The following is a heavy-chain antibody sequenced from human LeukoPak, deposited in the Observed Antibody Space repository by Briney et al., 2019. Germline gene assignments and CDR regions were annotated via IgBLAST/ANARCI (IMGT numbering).Heavy chain of an antibody. D-gene: IGHD6-19*01. CDR3: ARRIAVAASYNWFDP. CDR1: GGSFSGYY. Sequence: SETLSLTCAVYGGSFSGYYWSWIRQPPGKGLEWIGEINHSGGTKYNPSLKSRVTISVDTSKNQFSLKLSSVTAADTAVYYCARRIAVAASYNWFDPWGQGTLVTVSS. V-gene: IGHV4-34*01. J-gene: IGHJ5*02. CDR2: INHSGGT.